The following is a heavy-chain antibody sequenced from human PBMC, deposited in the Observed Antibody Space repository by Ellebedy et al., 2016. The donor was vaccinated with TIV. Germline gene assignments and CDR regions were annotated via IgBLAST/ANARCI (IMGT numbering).Heavy chain of an antibody. CDR3: ARDHFGVFDY. CDR2: INQDGSQK. D-gene: IGHD3-16*01. V-gene: IGHV3-7*01. Sequence: GESLKISCAASGFTFTNHWMSWVRQAPGKGLEWVANINQDGSQKGYVASVKGRFTISRDDAKNSVYLQMNSLTVEDTAVYYCARDHFGVFDYWGQGTPVTVSS. J-gene: IGHJ4*02. CDR1: GFTFTNHW.